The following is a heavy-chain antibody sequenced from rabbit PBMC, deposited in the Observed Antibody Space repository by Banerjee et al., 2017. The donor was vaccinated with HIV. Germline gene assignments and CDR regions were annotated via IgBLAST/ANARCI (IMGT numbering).Heavy chain of an antibody. J-gene: IGHJ4*01. CDR2: IYAGDGNT. Sequence: QEQLVESGGGLVQPEGSLTLTCTVSGFSFSSSYWIYWVRQPPGKGPEWISCIYAGDGNTDYASWVNGRFTIASDNAQNTVDLQMNSLTAADTATYFCARLRPPYDDYGDYVPNLWGPGTLVTVS. CDR3: ARLRPPYDDYGDYVPNL. CDR1: GFSFSSSYW. V-gene: IGHV1S45*01. D-gene: IGHD2-1*01.